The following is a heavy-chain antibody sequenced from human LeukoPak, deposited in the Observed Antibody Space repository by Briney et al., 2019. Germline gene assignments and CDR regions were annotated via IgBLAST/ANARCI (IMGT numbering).Heavy chain of an antibody. D-gene: IGHD3-22*01. CDR1: GGTFSSYA. CDR2: IIPIFGTA. Sequence: SVKVSCKASGGTFSSYAISWVRQAPGQGLEWMGGIIPIFGTANYAQKFQGRVTITADESSSTAYMELSSLRAEDTAVYYCARALYYYDSSGSNAFDIWGQGTMVTVSS. CDR3: ARALYYYDSSGSNAFDI. V-gene: IGHV1-69*13. J-gene: IGHJ3*02.